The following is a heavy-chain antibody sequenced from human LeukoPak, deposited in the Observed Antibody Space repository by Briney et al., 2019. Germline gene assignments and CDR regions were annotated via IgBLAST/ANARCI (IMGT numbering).Heavy chain of an antibody. CDR2: INPNSGGT. D-gene: IGHD6-6*01. J-gene: IGHJ4*02. CDR3: ATLLSSIAARPGFDY. Sequence: ASVKVSCKASGYTFTGYYMHWVRQAPGQGLEWMGWINPNSGGTNYAQKFQGRVTMTRDTSTSTVYMELSSLRSEDTAVYYCATLLSSIAARPGFDYWGQGTLVTVSS. CDR1: GYTFTGYY. V-gene: IGHV1-2*02.